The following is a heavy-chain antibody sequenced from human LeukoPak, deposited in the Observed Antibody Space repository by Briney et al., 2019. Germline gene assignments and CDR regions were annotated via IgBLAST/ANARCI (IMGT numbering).Heavy chain of an antibody. CDR2: ISGSGGSA. Sequence: GGSLRLSCAASGFTFSSYAMSWVRQAPGKGLEWVSGISGSGGSAYYADSVKGRFTISRDNSKNTLYLQMNSLRAEDTAVYYCARDPRYCSGGSCYDPGAFDIWGQGTMVTVSS. V-gene: IGHV3-23*01. J-gene: IGHJ3*02. CDR3: ARDPRYCSGGSCYDPGAFDI. CDR1: GFTFSSYA. D-gene: IGHD2-15*01.